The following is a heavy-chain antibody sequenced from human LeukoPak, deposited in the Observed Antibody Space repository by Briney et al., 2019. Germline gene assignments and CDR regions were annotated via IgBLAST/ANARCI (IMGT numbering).Heavy chain of an antibody. CDR1: GDSISSYS. V-gene: IGHV4-59*01. Sequence: PSETLSLTCTVSGDSISSYSWCWIRPPPGEGLGWVSYIYYCGSTNYNPPLKSRVTILVDTYKNQFSLKLTSVTAADTAMYYCAREGAVGPITYFDYWGQGTLVTVSS. D-gene: IGHD1-26*01. J-gene: IGHJ4*02. CDR3: AREGAVGPITYFDY. CDR2: IYYCGST.